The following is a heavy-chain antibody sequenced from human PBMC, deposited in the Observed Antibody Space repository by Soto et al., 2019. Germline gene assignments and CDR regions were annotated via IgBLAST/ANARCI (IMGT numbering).Heavy chain of an antibody. CDR1: GGSISSGGYS. J-gene: IGHJ4*02. CDR3: ARGSRGDPQRFDY. CDR2: IYHSGST. D-gene: IGHD3-16*01. Sequence: SETLALTCAVSGGSISSGGYSWSWIRQPPGKGLEWIGYIYHSGSTYYNPSLKSRVTISVDRSKNQFSLKLSSVTAADTAVYYCARGSRGDPQRFDYWGQGTLVTVSS. V-gene: IGHV4-30-2*01.